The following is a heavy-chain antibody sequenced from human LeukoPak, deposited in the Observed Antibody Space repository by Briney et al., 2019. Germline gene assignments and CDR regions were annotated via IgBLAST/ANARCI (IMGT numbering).Heavy chain of an antibody. J-gene: IGHJ6*03. CDR3: AREYSGSSNYYYYYYMDV. Sequence: GASVKVSCKASGYTFTSYAISWVRQAPGQGLEWMGGIIPIFGTANYAQKFQGRVTITADESTSTAYMELSSLRSEDTAVYYCAREYSGSSNYYYYYYMDVWGKGTTVTVSS. CDR1: GYTFTSYA. CDR2: IIPIFGTA. D-gene: IGHD6-6*01. V-gene: IGHV1-69*13.